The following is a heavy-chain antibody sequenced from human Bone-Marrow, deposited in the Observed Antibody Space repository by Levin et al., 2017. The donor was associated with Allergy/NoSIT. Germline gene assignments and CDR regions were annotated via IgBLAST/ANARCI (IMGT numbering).Heavy chain of an antibody. V-gene: IGHV3-15*01. CDR2: IKTETDGGTR. Sequence: GGSLRLSCAASGFTFSNAWMSWVRQAPGKGLEWVGRIKTETDGGTRDYAAPLKGRIIITRDDSKNTMYLQMNRLKTEDTGVYYCTREYTWNGDDAFDIWGQGTLVSVSS. CDR3: TREYTWNGDDAFDI. CDR1: GFTFSNAW. D-gene: IGHD1-1*01. J-gene: IGHJ3*02.